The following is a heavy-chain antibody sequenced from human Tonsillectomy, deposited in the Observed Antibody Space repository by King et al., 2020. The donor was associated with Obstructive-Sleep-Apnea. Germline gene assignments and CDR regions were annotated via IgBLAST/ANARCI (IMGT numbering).Heavy chain of an antibody. CDR3: AHTLTIRSYSSSWYWFDP. CDR1: GFSLSTSGVG. J-gene: IGHJ5*02. CDR2: IYWDDDK. V-gene: IGHV2-5*02. D-gene: IGHD6-13*01. Sequence: TLKESGPTLVKPAQTLTLTCTFSGFSLSTSGVGVGWIRQPPGKALEWLALIYWDDDKRYSPSLKSRLTITKDTSKNQVVLTMTNMDPVDTATYYCAHTLTIRSYSSSWYWFDPWGQGTLVTVSS.